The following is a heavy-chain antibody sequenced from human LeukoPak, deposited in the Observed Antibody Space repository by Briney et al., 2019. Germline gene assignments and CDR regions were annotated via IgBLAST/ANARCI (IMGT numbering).Heavy chain of an antibody. CDR2: IKQDGSET. CDR3: ARDQGIMFFDN. D-gene: IGHD2-21*01. J-gene: IGHJ4*02. V-gene: IGHV3-7*01. Sequence: GGPVTLFCAASGFTYSNYWMRWPRQATGKGLEYVANIKQDGSETYYVDSVKGRFTISRDNAKSSLYLQMNSLRVEDTAVYYCARDQGIMFFDNWGQGTLVTVSS. CDR1: GFTYSNYW.